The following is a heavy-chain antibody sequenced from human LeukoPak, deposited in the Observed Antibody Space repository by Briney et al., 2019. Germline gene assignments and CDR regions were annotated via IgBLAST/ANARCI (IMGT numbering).Heavy chain of an antibody. Sequence: LSLTCTVSGGSISSGGYYWSWVRQAPGKGLEWVSSISSSSTYIYYVDSVKGRFTISRDDAKNSLYLQMNSLRADDTAVYYCARDWSGDDYWGQGTLVTVSS. D-gene: IGHD3-3*01. CDR3: ARDWSGDDY. CDR2: ISSSSTYI. CDR1: GGSISSGGYY. J-gene: IGHJ4*02. V-gene: IGHV3-21*01.